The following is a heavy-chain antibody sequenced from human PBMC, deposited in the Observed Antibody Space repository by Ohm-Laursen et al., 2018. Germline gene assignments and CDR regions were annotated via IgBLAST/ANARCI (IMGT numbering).Heavy chain of an antibody. Sequence: ASVKVSCNASGYIFTNYYMHWVRQAPGQGLEWMGIINPSGGSTSYAQKFQGRVTMTRDTSTSTVYMELSSLRSEDTAVYYCARARPPFIAAGTGVWFDPWGQGTLVTVSS. CDR2: INPSGGST. J-gene: IGHJ5*02. CDR1: GYIFTNYY. D-gene: IGHD6-6*01. V-gene: IGHV1-46*01. CDR3: ARARPPFIAAGTGVWFDP.